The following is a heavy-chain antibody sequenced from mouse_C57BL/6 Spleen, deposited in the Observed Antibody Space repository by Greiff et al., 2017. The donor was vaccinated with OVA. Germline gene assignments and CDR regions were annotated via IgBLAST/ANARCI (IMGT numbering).Heavy chain of an antibody. D-gene: IGHD2-1*01. J-gene: IGHJ2*01. V-gene: IGHV3-6*01. CDR2: ISYDGSN. CDR3: AHGNSYFDD. Sequence: EVKLMESGPGLVKPSQSLSLTCSVTGYSITSGYYWNWIRQFPGNKLEWMGYISYDGSNNYNPSLKNRIAITRDTSKNQFFLKLNSVTTEDTATYYCAHGNSYFDDWGQGTTLTVSS. CDR1: GYSITSGYY.